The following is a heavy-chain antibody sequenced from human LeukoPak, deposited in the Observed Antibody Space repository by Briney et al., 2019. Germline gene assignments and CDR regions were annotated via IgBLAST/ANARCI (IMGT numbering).Heavy chain of an antibody. CDR2: ITTSGAT. J-gene: IGHJ6*02. CDR3: AKAPMWNYYYGLDV. V-gene: IGHV3-23*01. CDR1: GFTFSSYS. D-gene: IGHD3-10*02. Sequence: GGSLRLSCAASGFTFSSYSMNWVRHPPGKGLEWVSGITTSGATYYADSVKGRFTISRDNSNNTLYLHMDSLRAEDTAVYYCAKAPMWNYYYGLDVWGQGTTVTVSS.